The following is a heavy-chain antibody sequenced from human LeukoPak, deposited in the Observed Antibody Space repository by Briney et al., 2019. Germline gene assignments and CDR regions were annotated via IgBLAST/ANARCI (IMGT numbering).Heavy chain of an antibody. CDR1: GGTFSSYA. J-gene: IGHJ3*02. CDR3: ARDKRIVGATRNPAAAFDI. CDR2: IIPIFGTA. Sequence: SVKVSCKASGGTFSSYAISWVRQAPGQGLEWMGGIIPIFGTANYAQKFQGRVTITADESTSTAYMELSSLRSEDTAVYYCARDKRIVGATRNPAAAFDIWGQGTMVTVSS. D-gene: IGHD1-26*01. V-gene: IGHV1-69*13.